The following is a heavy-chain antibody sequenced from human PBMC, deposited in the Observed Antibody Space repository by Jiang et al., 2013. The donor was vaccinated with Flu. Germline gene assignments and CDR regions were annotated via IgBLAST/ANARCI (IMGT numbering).Heavy chain of an antibody. Sequence: SQTLSLTCAISGDSVSNNSAAWVWIRQSRSRGLEWLGRTYYRSSWIYEYAESVKSRITIIPDTSKNQFSLKLNSMTPDDTAMYYCASVNYWFGSWGQGTLVTVSS. J-gene: IGHJ5*01. CDR3: ASVNYWFGS. CDR1: GDSVSNNSAA. CDR2: TYYRSSWIY. V-gene: IGHV6-1*01. D-gene: IGHD5-24*01.